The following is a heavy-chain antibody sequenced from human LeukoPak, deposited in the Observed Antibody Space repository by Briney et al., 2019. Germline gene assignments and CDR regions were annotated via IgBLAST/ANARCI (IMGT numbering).Heavy chain of an antibody. CDR3: ARGWDYGSGSPDY. J-gene: IGHJ4*02. V-gene: IGHV3-30*07. D-gene: IGHD3-10*01. Sequence: SRQGRFAVSRDSSKNTLFLQMNSLRAEDTAVYYCARGWDYGSGSPDYWGQGTLVTVSS.